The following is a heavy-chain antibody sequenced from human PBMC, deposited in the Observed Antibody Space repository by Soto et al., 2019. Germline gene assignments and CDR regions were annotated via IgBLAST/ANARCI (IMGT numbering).Heavy chain of an antibody. J-gene: IGHJ5*02. CDR3: ARLGAQEIDP. D-gene: IGHD3-16*01. CDR1: GGSISSYY. Sequence: PSETLSLTCTVPGGSISSYYWSWIRQPPGKGLELIGYIYYSGSTNYNPSLKSRVTISVDTSKNQFSLKLSSVTAADTAVYYCARLGAQEIDPWGQGTLVTVSS. CDR2: IYYSGST. V-gene: IGHV4-59*08.